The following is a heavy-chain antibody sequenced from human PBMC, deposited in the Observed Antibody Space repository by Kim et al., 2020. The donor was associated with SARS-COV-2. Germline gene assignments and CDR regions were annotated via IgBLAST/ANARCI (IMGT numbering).Heavy chain of an antibody. CDR2: INTNTGNP. CDR3: ARAGLLWFGELLYEYYYGMDV. Sequence: ASVKVSCKASGYTFTSYAMNWVRQAPGQGLEWMGWINTNTGNPTYAQGFTGRFVFSLDTSVSTAYLQINSLKAEDTAVYYCARAGLLWFGELLYEYYYGMDVWGQGTTVTVSS. J-gene: IGHJ6*02. CDR1: GYTFTSYA. D-gene: IGHD3-10*01. V-gene: IGHV7-4-1*02.